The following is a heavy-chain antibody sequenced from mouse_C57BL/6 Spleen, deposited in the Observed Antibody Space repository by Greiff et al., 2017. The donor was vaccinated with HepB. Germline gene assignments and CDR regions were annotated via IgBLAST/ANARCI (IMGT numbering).Heavy chain of an antibody. CDR1: GYAFSSYW. V-gene: IGHV1-80*01. J-gene: IGHJ3*01. CDR3: ARSDDGYSWFAY. Sequence: VKLMESGAELVKPGASVKISCKASGYAFSSYWMNWVKQRPGKGLEWIGQIYPGDGDTNYNGKFKGKATLTADKSSSTAYMQLSSLTSEDSAVYFCARSDDGYSWFAYWGQGTLVTVSA. CDR2: IYPGDGDT. D-gene: IGHD2-3*01.